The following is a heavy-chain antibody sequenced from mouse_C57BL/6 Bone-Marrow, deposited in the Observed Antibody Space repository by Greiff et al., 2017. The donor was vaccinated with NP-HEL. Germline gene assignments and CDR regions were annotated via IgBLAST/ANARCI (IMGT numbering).Heavy chain of an antibody. Sequence: VQLKQPGAELVKPGASVKLSCKASGYTFTSYWMHWVKQRPGRGLEWIGRIDPNSGGTKYNEKFKSKATLTVDKPSSTAYMQLSSLTSEDSAVYYCARFTTVVAYYAMDYWGQGTSVTVSS. CDR1: GYTFTSYW. CDR2: IDPNSGGT. J-gene: IGHJ4*01. CDR3: ARFTTVVAYYAMDY. D-gene: IGHD1-1*01. V-gene: IGHV1-72*01.